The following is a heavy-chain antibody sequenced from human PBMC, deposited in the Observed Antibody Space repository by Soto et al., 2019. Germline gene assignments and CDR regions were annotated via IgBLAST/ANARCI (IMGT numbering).Heavy chain of an antibody. CDR1: GFTFSSYS. D-gene: IGHD3-22*01. Sequence: GGSLRLSCAASGFTFSSYSMNWVRQAPGKGLEWVSYISSSSTIYYADSVKGRFTISRDNAKNSLYLQMNSLRDEDTAVYYCARDGIVVASEYGMDVWGQGTTVTVSS. V-gene: IGHV3-48*02. J-gene: IGHJ6*02. CDR2: ISSSSTI. CDR3: ARDGIVVASEYGMDV.